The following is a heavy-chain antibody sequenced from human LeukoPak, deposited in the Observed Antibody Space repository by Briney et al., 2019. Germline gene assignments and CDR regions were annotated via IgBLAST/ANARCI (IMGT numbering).Heavy chain of an antibody. CDR1: GFTFIIYA. CDR2: IIGSGGST. J-gene: IGHJ4*02. CDR3: AKGRPHYYDSSGYYYFDY. V-gene: IGHV3-23*01. Sequence: GGSLRRSSAAPGFTFIIYAMTWVRKSPGKGLQWFSPIIGSGGSTYSADSVNGRFTISGDNSTNKLYLQMNSLRAEDTAVYYCAKGRPHYYDSSGYYYFDYWGQGTLVTVSS. D-gene: IGHD3-22*01.